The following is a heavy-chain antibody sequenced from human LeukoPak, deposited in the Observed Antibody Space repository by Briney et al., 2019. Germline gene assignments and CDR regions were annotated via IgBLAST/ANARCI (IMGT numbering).Heavy chain of an antibody. CDR3: AKEAVGSLDY. V-gene: IGHV3-30*04. D-gene: IGHD3-16*01. J-gene: IGHJ4*02. CDR2: ISYDGSNK. CDR1: GFTFSSYA. Sequence: GGSLRLSCAASGFTFSSYAMHWVRQAPGKGLEWVAVISYDGSNKYYADSVKGRFTISRDNSKNTLYLQMNSLRAEDTAVYYCAKEAVGSLDYWGQGTLVTVSS.